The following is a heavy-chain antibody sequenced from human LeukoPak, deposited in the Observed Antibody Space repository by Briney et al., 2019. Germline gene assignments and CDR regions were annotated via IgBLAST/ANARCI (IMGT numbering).Heavy chain of an antibody. J-gene: IGHJ1*01. CDR3: ARAAITVPGTKYFQH. D-gene: IGHD6-13*01. CDR2: ISTYNGDT. CDR1: GYTFNSYG. V-gene: IGHV1-18*01. Sequence: ASVKVSCKASGYTFNSYGISWVRQAPGQGLEWMGWISTYNGDTNYAQKLQGRVTMTTDTSTTTAHMELRSLTSDDTAVYFCARAAITVPGTKYFQHWGQGTLVTVSS.